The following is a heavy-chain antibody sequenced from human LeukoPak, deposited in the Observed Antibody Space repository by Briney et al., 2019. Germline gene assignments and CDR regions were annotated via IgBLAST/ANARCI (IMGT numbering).Heavy chain of an antibody. V-gene: IGHV1-69*01. J-gene: IGHJ3*02. CDR3: ARGRRITIFGVVHVAFDI. Sequence: SVKVSCKASGGTFSSYAISWVRQAPGQGLEWMGGIIPIFGTANYAQKFQGRVTITADESTSTAYMELSSLRCEDTAVYYCARGRRITIFGVVHVAFDIWGQGTMVTVSS. D-gene: IGHD3-3*01. CDR1: GGTFSSYA. CDR2: IIPIFGTA.